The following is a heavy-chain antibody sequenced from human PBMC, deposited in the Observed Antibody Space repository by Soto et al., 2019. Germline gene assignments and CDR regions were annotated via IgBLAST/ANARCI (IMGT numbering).Heavy chain of an antibody. D-gene: IGHD3-10*01. V-gene: IGHV3-23*01. CDR3: AKTFYYTSGTYRSPDN. CDR2: ISASSGNT. CDR1: GFTFSQYA. Sequence: GGSLRLSCAASGFTFSQYAMSWVRQAPGKGLEWVSAISASSGNTYFADSVKGRFTISRDNSKNTLFLQMDSLRAEDTALYYCAKTFYYTSGTYRSPDNWGQGTLVTVSS. J-gene: IGHJ4*02.